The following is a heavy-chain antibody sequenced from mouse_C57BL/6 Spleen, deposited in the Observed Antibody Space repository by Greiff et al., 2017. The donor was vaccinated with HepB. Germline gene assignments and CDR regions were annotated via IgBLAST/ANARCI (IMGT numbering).Heavy chain of an antibody. CDR2: INPNNGGT. V-gene: IGHV1-26*01. D-gene: IGHD2-1*01. CDR3: AREGFYSYYAMDY. CDR1: GYTFTDYY. J-gene: IGHJ4*01. Sequence: EVQLQQSGPELVKPGASVKISCKASGYTFTDYYMNWVKQSHGKSLEWIGDINPNNGGTSYNQKFKGKATLTVDKSSSTAYMELRSLTSEDSAVYYCAREGFYSYYAMDYWGQGTSVTVSS.